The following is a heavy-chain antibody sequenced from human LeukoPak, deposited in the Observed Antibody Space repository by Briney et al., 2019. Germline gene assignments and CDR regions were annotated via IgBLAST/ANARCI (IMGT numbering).Heavy chain of an antibody. V-gene: IGHV1-69*04. CDR2: IIPILGIA. CDR1: GGTFSSYA. D-gene: IGHD2/OR15-2a*01. Sequence: EASVKVSCKASGGTFSSYAISWVRQAPGQGLEWMGRIIPILGIANYAQKFQGRVTITADKSTSTAYMELSSLRSEDTAVYYCARDRGFLALAFDIWGQGTMVTVSS. J-gene: IGHJ3*02. CDR3: ARDRGFLALAFDI.